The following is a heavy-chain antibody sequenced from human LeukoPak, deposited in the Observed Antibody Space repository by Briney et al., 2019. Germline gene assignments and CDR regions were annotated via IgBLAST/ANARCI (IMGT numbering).Heavy chain of an antibody. J-gene: IGHJ4*02. CDR2: INPGGTTT. CDR1: GFTFSSYW. CDR3: VRIATVTTPDY. Sequence: GGSLRLSCAASGFTFSSYWMHWVRQPLGKGLVWVSRINPGGTTTNYADSVKGRFTISRDNAKNTLYLQMNSLTVEDTALYYRVRIATVTTPDYWGQGTLVTVSS. V-gene: IGHV3-74*01. D-gene: IGHD4-17*01.